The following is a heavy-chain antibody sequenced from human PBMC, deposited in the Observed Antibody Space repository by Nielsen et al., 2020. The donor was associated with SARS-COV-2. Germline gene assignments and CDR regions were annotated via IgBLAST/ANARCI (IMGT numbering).Heavy chain of an antibody. Sequence: GESLKISCAASGFTFDDYGMSWVRQAPGKGLECVSGINWNGGSTGYADSVKGRFTISRDNAKNSLYLQMNSLRAEDTALYHCARALDYYDSSGYYYNSFDSWDQGTLVTVYS. CDR1: GFTFDDYG. CDR2: INWNGGST. CDR3: ARALDYYDSSGYYYNSFDS. J-gene: IGHJ4*02. V-gene: IGHV3-20*01. D-gene: IGHD3-22*01.